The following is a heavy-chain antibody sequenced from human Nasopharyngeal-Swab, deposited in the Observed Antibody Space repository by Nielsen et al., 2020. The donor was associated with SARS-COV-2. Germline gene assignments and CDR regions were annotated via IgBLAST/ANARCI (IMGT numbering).Heavy chain of an antibody. J-gene: IGHJ6*02. V-gene: IGHV4-39*01. D-gene: IGHD3-16*01. Sequence: RQAPGKGLEWIGSIYYSGSTYYNPSLKGRVTISVDTSENQLSLKLSSVTAADTAVYYCARRVARAPRHEGDYYYGMDVWGQGTTVTVSS. CDR3: ARRVARAPRHEGDYYYGMDV. CDR2: IYYSGST.